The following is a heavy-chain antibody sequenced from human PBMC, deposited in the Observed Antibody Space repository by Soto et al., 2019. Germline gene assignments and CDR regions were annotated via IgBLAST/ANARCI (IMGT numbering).Heavy chain of an antibody. CDR3: AHRLEYSTSSSAFDI. V-gene: IGHV2-5*02. J-gene: IGHJ3*02. CDR1: GVSLSTSGMG. Sequence: QITLKESGPTLVKPTQTLTLTCTFSGVSLSTSGMGVGWIRQPPGKALEWLALIHRDDDTRYSPSLKSRLTITKDTSKNQVVLTVTNMDPVDTATYYCAHRLEYSTSSSAFDIWGQGTMVTVSS. CDR2: IHRDDDT. D-gene: IGHD6-6*01.